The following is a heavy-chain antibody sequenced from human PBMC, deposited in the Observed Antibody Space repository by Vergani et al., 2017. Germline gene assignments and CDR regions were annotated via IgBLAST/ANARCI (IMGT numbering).Heavy chain of an antibody. D-gene: IGHD3-22*01. Sequence: QVQLVESGGGVVQPGRSLRLSCAASGFTFSSYAMHWVRQAPGKGLEWVAVISYDGSNKYYADSVKGRFTISRDNSKNTRYLQMNSLRAEDTAVYYCARDQIVVVTHYYYYGMDVWGQGTTVTVSS. CDR2: ISYDGSNK. J-gene: IGHJ6*02. CDR3: ARDQIVVVTHYYYYGMDV. CDR1: GFTFSSYA. V-gene: IGHV3-30-3*01.